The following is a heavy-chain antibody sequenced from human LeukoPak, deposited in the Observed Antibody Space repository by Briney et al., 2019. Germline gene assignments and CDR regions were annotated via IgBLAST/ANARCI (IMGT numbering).Heavy chain of an antibody. CDR3: AKVTGGDMITYGGLDY. CDR1: GFTFSNYA. J-gene: IGHJ4*02. V-gene: IGHV3-23*01. D-gene: IGHD3-16*01. CDR2: ISGNGDIT. Sequence: GGSLRLSCAASGFTFSNYAMSWVRQAPGKGLEWVSAISGNGDITYYTDSVKGRFTISRDNSRNTLYLQMNSLRAEDTAIYYCAKVTGGDMITYGGLDYWGQGTLVTVSS.